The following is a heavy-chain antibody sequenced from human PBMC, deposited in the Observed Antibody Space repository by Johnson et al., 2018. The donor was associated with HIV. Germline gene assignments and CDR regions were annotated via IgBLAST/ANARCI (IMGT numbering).Heavy chain of an antibody. V-gene: IGHV3-20*04. CDR3: ARSAVEMATKDAFDI. CDR2: INWNGGST. Sequence: VQLVESGGGVVRPGGSLRLSCVVSGFTFEDYGMSWVRQAPGKGLEWVSAINWNGGSTTYADSVKGRFIISRDNAKNSLYLQMNSLRDDDTVFYYCARSAVEMATKDAFDIWGPGTMVTVSS. CDR1: GFTFEDYG. J-gene: IGHJ3*02. D-gene: IGHD5-24*01.